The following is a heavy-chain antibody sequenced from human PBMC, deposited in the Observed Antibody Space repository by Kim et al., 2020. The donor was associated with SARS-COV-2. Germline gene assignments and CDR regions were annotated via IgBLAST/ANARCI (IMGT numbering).Heavy chain of an antibody. D-gene: IGHD3-10*01. J-gene: IGHJ4*02. Sequence: YAASGKGRFTITRDNAKNSLYLRMTRLRAEETAVYYCARDIYGSGSFGFDDWGQGTLVAVSS. CDR3: ARDIYGSGSFGFDD. V-gene: IGHV3-21*01.